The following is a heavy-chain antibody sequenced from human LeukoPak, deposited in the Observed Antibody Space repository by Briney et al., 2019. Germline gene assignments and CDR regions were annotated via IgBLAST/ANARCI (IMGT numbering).Heavy chain of an antibody. CDR1: GFTFSSYA. CDR3: AKDAYSYGSGNWFDP. D-gene: IGHD5-18*01. V-gene: IGHV3-23*01. J-gene: IGHJ5*02. Sequence: GGSLRLSCAASGFTFSSYAMSWVRQAPGKGPESASAISGGGGSTYYADSVKGRFTISRDNSKNTLYLQMNSLRAEDTAVYYCAKDAYSYGSGNWFDPWGQGTLVTVSS. CDR2: ISGGGGST.